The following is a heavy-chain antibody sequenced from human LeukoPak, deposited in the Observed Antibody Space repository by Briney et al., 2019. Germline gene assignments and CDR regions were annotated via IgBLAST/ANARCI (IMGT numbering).Heavy chain of an antibody. CDR3: ARATVTIRSAKWYFDY. CDR1: GGSISSGYY. V-gene: IGHV4-31*03. D-gene: IGHD4-17*01. Sequence: TSQTLSLTCTVSGGSISSGYYWGWIRQHPGKGLEWIGYMYYSGTTYYTPSLKSRLTISIDTSKNQFSLKLSSVTAADTAVYYCARATVTIRSAKWYFDYWGQGTLVTVSS. J-gene: IGHJ4*02. CDR2: MYYSGTT.